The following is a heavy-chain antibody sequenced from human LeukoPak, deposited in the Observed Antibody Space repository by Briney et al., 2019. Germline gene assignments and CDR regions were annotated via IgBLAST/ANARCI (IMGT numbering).Heavy chain of an antibody. CDR1: GYTFTTYG. D-gene: IGHD3-9*01. CDR3: ARSPHILTGENFDF. J-gene: IGHJ4*02. Sequence: GASVKVSCKASGYTFTTYGLSWVRQAPGQGLEWLGWISTYDDNIKYAQSLQGRLTLTIDTSTSTAYMELRSLTSDDTAVYYCARSPHILTGENFDFWGQGTLVTVSS. CDR2: ISTYDDNI. V-gene: IGHV1-18*01.